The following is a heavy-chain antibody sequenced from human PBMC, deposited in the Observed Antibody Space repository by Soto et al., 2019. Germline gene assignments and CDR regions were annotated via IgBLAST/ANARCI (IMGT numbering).Heavy chain of an antibody. CDR2: IKSKTDGGTT. V-gene: IGHV3-15*01. D-gene: IGHD2-2*01. Sequence: PGGSLRLSCAASGFTFSNAWMSWVRQAPGKGLEWVGRIKSKTDGGTTDYAAPVKGRFTISRDDSKNTLYLQMNSLKTEDTAVYYCTTDAVGQDIVVVPAAIGYWGQGTLVTVSS. CDR1: GFTFSNAW. J-gene: IGHJ4*02. CDR3: TTDAVGQDIVVVPAAIGY.